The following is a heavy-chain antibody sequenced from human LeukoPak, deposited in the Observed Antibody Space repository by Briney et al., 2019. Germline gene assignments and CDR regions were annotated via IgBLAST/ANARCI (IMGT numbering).Heavy chain of an antibody. CDR1: GFTFSNAW. D-gene: IGHD2-2*01. Sequence: GGSLRLSCAASGFTFSNAWMSWVRQAPGKGLEWVGRIKSKTDGGTTDYAAPVKGRFTISRDDSKNTLYLQMNSLSAEDTAVYYCAKDLSSHRREGFDYWGQGTLVTVSS. V-gene: IGHV3-15*01. J-gene: IGHJ4*02. CDR3: AKDLSSHRREGFDY. CDR2: IKSKTDGGTT.